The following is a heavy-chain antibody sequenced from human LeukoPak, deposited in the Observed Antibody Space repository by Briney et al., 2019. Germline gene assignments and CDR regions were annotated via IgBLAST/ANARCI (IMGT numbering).Heavy chain of an antibody. J-gene: IGHJ4*02. Sequence: GGSLRLSRAASGFTFSSYAMSWVRQAPGKGLEWVSAISGSGGSTYYADSVKGRFTISRDNSKNTLYLQMNSLRAEDTAVYYRAKAGAGYYFDYWGQGTLVTVSS. CDR2: ISGSGGST. CDR1: GFTFSSYA. V-gene: IGHV3-23*01. D-gene: IGHD6-19*01. CDR3: AKAGAGYYFDY.